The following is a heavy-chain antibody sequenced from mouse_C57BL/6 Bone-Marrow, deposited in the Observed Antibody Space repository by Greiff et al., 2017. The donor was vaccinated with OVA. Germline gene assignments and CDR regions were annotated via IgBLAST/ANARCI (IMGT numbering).Heavy chain of an antibody. J-gene: IGHJ2*01. V-gene: IGHV5-6*01. CDR2: IRSGGRYA. Sequence: EVKLVESGGDLVKPGGSLKLSCAASGFTFSSYGMSWVRQTPDRRLEWVATIRSGGRYAYSPANLKGRCTITRDNDKNTLYLQMSSLKSEDTAMDYCARHGDYGSFFDYWGQGTTLTVSS. D-gene: IGHD1-1*01. CDR3: ARHGDYGSFFDY. CDR1: GFTFSSYG.